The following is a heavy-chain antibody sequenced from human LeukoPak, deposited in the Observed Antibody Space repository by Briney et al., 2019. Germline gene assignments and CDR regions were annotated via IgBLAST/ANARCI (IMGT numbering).Heavy chain of an antibody. Sequence: PSETLSLTCSVSDFSISSGYYWGWIRQPPGKGLEWIGSTYHSGSTYYNPSLKSRVSISVDNSKNQLSLKLSSVTASDTAVYYCARVAIFRSFDWLFGENWFDPWGQGTLVTVSS. CDR3: ARVAIFRSFDWLFGENWFDP. CDR1: DFSISSGYY. V-gene: IGHV4-38-2*02. CDR2: TYHSGST. J-gene: IGHJ5*02. D-gene: IGHD3-9*01.